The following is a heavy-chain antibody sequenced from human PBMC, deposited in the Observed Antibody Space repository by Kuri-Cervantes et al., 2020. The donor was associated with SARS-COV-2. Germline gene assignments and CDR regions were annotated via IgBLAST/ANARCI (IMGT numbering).Heavy chain of an antibody. Sequence: GESLKISCAASGFTFSSYAMGWVRQAPGKGLEWVSSISSRGDSTYYADSVRGRFTIFRDNSKNTLYLQMNSLRADDTAVYYCAKNRRTVAAPFDYWGQGTLVTVSS. CDR3: AKNRRTVAAPFDY. J-gene: IGHJ4*02. D-gene: IGHD4-23*01. CDR1: GFTFSSYA. CDR2: ISSRGDST. V-gene: IGHV3-23*01.